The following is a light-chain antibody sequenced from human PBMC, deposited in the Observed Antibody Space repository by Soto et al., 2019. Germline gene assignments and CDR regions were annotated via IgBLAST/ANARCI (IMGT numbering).Light chain of an antibody. CDR1: QSVLYSSNNKNY. CDR2: WAS. V-gene: IGKV4-1*01. J-gene: IGKJ5*01. CDR3: QQYYTTPIT. Sequence: DIVMTQSPDSLAVSLGERATINCKSSQSVLYSSNNKNYLAWYQQKPGQPPKLVIYWASTRESGVPGRFSGSGSGTDFTLTVSSLQAEDVAVYYCQQYYTTPITFGQGTRLEIK.